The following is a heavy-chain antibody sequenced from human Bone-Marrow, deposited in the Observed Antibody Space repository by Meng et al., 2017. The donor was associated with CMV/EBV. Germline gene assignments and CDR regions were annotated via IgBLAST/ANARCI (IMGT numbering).Heavy chain of an antibody. Sequence: GGSLRLSCAASGFTVSSNYMSWVRQAPGKGLEWVSVIYSGGSTYYADSVKGRFTISRDNAKNSLYLQMNSLRAEDTALYYCAKDYYYYGMDVWGQGTTVTVSS. V-gene: IGHV3-53*05. J-gene: IGHJ6*02. CDR2: IYSGGST. CDR1: GFTVSSNY. CDR3: AKDYYYYGMDV.